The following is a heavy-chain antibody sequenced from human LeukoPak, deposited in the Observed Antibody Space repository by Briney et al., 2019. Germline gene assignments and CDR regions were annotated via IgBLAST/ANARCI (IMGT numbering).Heavy chain of an antibody. D-gene: IGHD4-17*01. V-gene: IGHV4-39*07. J-gene: IGHJ4*02. Sequence: SETLSLTCSVSGGSISSSSYYWGWIRQPPGKGLEWIGSIYYSGSTYYNPSLKSRVTISVDTSQNQFSLKLSSVTAADTAVYYCGRSIGVLYGFDFWGQGTLVTVSS. CDR3: GRSIGVLYGFDF. CDR2: IYYSGST. CDR1: GGSISSSSYY.